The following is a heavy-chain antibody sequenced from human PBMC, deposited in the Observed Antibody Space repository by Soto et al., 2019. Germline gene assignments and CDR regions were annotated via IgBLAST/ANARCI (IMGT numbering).Heavy chain of an antibody. V-gene: IGHV2-26*01. Sequence: SGPTLVNPTGTLTLTCTVSGFSLSNARMGVSWIRQPPGKALEWLAHIFSNDEKSYSTSLKSRLTISKDTSKSQVVLTMTNMDPVDTATYYCAHVDTAMGFDYWGQGTLVTVS. CDR1: GFSLSNARMG. CDR2: IFSNDEK. CDR3: AHVDTAMGFDY. J-gene: IGHJ4*02. D-gene: IGHD5-18*01.